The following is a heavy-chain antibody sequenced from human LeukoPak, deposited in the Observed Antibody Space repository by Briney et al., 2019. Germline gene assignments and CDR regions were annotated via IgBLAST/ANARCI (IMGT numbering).Heavy chain of an antibody. CDR2: ISYDGSNK. D-gene: IGHD3-9*01. V-gene: IGHV3-30-3*01. Sequence: PGGSLRLSCAASGFTFSSYAMHWVRQAPGKGLEWVAVISYDGSNKYYADSVKGRFTISRDNSKKTLYLQMSSLRAEDTAVYYCARAGYYAILPGYYKAGEIDYWGQGTLVTVSS. CDR3: ARAGYYAILPGYYKAGEIDY. J-gene: IGHJ4*02. CDR1: GFTFSSYA.